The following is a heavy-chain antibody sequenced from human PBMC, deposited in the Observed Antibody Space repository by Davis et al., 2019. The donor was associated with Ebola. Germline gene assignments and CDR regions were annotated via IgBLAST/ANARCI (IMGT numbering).Heavy chain of an antibody. CDR1: GFTFSSYA. CDR3: AKDGWFGDLLSILYYYYGMDV. CDR2: ISYDGSNK. V-gene: IGHV3-30-3*01. D-gene: IGHD3-10*01. Sequence: GGSLRLSCAASGFTFSSYAMHWVRQAPGKGLEWVAVISYDGSNKYYADSVKGRFTISRDNSKNTLYLQMNSLRAEDTAVYYCAKDGWFGDLLSILYYYYGMDVWGQRTTVTVSS. J-gene: IGHJ6*02.